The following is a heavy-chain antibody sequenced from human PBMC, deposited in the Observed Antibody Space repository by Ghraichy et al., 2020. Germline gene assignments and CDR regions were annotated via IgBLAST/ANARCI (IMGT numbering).Heavy chain of an antibody. CDR2: ISTDGSTT. J-gene: IGHJ4*02. Sequence: GESLNISCAASGFTFSSYWMHWFRQGPGKGLEWVSRISTDGSTTNYADFVEGRFSISRDNAKNTLYLQMNSLRAEDTAVYYCARNKINSYGSGTGDYWGQGTLVSVTS. D-gene: IGHD3-10*01. CDR1: GFTFSSYW. V-gene: IGHV3-74*01. CDR3: ARNKINSYGSGTGDY.